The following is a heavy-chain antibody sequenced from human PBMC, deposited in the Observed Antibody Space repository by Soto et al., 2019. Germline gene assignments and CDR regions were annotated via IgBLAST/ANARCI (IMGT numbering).Heavy chain of an antibody. Sequence: SETLSLTCTVSGSSINSSGYYWGWIRQPPGKGLEWIGSMFYGVSAYYNPSLKSRVTVSVDTSKNQFSLNLRSVTAADTAVYYCARLPSRHLVDYWGQGTLVTVSS. D-gene: IGHD3-3*02. CDR3: ARLPSRHLVDY. CDR1: GSSINSSGYY. V-gene: IGHV4-39*01. J-gene: IGHJ4*02. CDR2: MFYGVSA.